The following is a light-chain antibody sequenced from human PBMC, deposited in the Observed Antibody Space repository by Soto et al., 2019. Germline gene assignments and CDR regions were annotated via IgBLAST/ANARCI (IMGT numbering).Light chain of an antibody. J-gene: IGKJ4*01. Sequence: EIVLTQSPATLSLSPGERATLSCSASQSVSNYLAWYQQKPGQAPRLLIYEASNRASGIPARFSGSGSGTDFTLTISSLEPEDFAVYYCQQRSYWLSFGGGTKVDIK. CDR2: EAS. CDR1: QSVSNY. V-gene: IGKV3-11*01. CDR3: QQRSYWLS.